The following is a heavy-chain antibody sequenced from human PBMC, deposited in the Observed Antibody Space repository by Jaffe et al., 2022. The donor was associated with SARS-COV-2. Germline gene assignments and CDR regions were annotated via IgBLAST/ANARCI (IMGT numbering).Heavy chain of an antibody. CDR1: GYTFTNYY. V-gene: IGHV1-46*04. D-gene: IGHD4-17*01. Sequence: QVQLVQSGAEVKKPGASVKVSCKASGYTFTNYYIHWVRQVPGQGLEWMGIINPTDGSTSYAQELQGRVAMTRDTSTSTVYMEVSSLRSEDTAVYYCARDPRLRGYYMDVWGKGTTVTVSS. CDR3: ARDPRLRGYYMDV. CDR2: INPTDGST. J-gene: IGHJ6*03.